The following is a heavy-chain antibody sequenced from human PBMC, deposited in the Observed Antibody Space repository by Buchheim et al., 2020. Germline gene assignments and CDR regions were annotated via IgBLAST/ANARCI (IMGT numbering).Heavy chain of an antibody. CDR2: IIPTFGTA. V-gene: IGHV1-69*01. CDR1: GGTFGNYV. J-gene: IGHJ5*02. D-gene: IGHD2-15*01. Sequence: QVHLVQSGAEVKKPGSSVKVSCKASGGTFGNYVIIWVRQAPGQGPEWMGGIIPTFGTANYEQRFQGRVTITADEFTSQAYMELRGLRSEDTAVYYCARGRRYCAGGSCYRNWFDPWGQGTL. CDR3: ARGRRYCAGGSCYRNWFDP.